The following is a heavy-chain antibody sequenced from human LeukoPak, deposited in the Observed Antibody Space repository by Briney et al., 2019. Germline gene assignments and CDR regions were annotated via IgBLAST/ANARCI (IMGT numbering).Heavy chain of an antibody. CDR3: ARDGGTGYFDY. V-gene: IGHV4-4*07. CDR2: IFSSGST. D-gene: IGHD3-16*01. CDR1: GGSISNYY. Sequence: SETLSLTCTVSGGSISNYYWSWIRQPAGKGLEWIGRIFSSGSTNYNPSLKSRVTMSVDTSKNQFSLKLSSVTAADTAEYFCARDGGTGYFDYWGQGTLVTVSS. J-gene: IGHJ4*02.